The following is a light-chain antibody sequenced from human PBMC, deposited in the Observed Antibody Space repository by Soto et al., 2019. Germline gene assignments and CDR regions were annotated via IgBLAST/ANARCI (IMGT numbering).Light chain of an antibody. CDR1: QSVSSY. CDR2: DAS. V-gene: IGKV3-11*01. J-gene: IGKJ1*01. CDR3: QQRSNWPPT. Sequence: EIVLTQSPATLSLSPGERAILHCRASQSVSSYLAWYQQKPGQAPRLLIYDASTRATGIPARFSGSGSGTDFTLTITSLEPEDFAVYYCQQRSNWPPTFGQGTKVDIK.